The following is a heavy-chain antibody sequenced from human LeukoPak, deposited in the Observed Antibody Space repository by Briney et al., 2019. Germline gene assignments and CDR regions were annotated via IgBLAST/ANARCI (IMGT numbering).Heavy chain of an antibody. CDR3: ARAYYHDTSSYQGFDF. D-gene: IGHD3-22*01. CDR2: ISAYNGNT. Sequence: ASVKVSCKASGYTFTSYGFTWVRQAPGQGLEWMGWISAYNGNTDYAQKLQGRITITTDTSTSTAYTELRSLRSDDTAVYFCARAYYHDTSSYQGFDFWGQGTLVTVSS. V-gene: IGHV1-18*01. CDR1: GYTFTSYG. J-gene: IGHJ4*02.